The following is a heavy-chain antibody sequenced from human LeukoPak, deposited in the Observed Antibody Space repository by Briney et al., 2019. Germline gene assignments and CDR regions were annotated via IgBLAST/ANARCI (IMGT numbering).Heavy chain of an antibody. CDR3: ARDRGGSYYYFDY. V-gene: IGHV4-61*01. D-gene: IGHD2-15*01. Sequence: SETLSLTCTVSGGSVSSGNNYWSWIRQPPGKGLEWIGYIYYSGSTNCNPSLKSRVTISVNTSKNQFSLNLSSVTAADTAVYYCARDRGGSYYYFDYWGQGTLVTVSS. J-gene: IGHJ4*02. CDR2: IYYSGST. CDR1: GGSVSSGNNY.